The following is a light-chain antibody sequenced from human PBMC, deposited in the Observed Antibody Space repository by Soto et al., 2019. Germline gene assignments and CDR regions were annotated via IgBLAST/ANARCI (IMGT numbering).Light chain of an antibody. J-gene: IGKJ4*01. CDR3: QQYNDWLT. V-gene: IGKV3-15*01. CDR2: DAS. Sequence: ETVMTQSPATLSVSPGERATLSCRASQSVSSNLAWYQQKPGQAPRLLIYDASTRATGIPARFSGSGSGTEFTLTVSSLQSEDFAVYYCQQYNDWLTFGGGTKVEIK. CDR1: QSVSSN.